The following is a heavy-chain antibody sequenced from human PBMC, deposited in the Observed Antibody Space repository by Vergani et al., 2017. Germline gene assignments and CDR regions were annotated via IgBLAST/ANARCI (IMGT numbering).Heavy chain of an antibody. D-gene: IGHD6-19*01. CDR1: GFTFDDYA. CDR3: AKSFYGSGWCLDY. Sequence: VQLVESGGGLVQPGRSLRLSCAASGFTFDDYAMHWVRQAPGKGLEWVSGISWNSGSIGYADSVKGRFTISRDNAKNSLYLQMNSLRAEDTALYYCAKSFYGSGWCLDYWGQGTLVTVSS. V-gene: IGHV3-9*01. J-gene: IGHJ4*02. CDR2: ISWNSGSI.